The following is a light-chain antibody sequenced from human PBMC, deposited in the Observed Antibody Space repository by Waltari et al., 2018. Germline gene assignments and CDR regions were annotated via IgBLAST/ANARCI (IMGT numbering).Light chain of an antibody. J-gene: IGKJ1*01. Sequence: DIQMTQSPSTLSASVGDRVTITCRASQNINTWLAWHQQKPGKAPKLLIYKASSLESGVQSRFSGSGSGREFTLTISSLQPDDLATYYCLQYNGEPRTFGQGTKVEVK. CDR3: LQYNGEPRT. CDR2: KAS. CDR1: QNINTW. V-gene: IGKV1-5*03.